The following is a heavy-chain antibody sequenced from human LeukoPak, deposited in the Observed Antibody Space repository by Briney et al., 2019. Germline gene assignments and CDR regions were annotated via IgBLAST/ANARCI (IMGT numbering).Heavy chain of an antibody. V-gene: IGHV4-59*11. CDR2: IYYSGST. Sequence: SETLSLICTVSGGSISSHYWSWIRQPPGKGLEWIGYIYYSGSTNYNPSLKSRVTISVDTSKNQFSLKLSSVTAADTAVYYCARVGGQYYFDYWGQGTLVTVSS. CDR1: GGSISSHY. CDR3: ARVGGQYYFDY. D-gene: IGHD2-15*01. J-gene: IGHJ4*02.